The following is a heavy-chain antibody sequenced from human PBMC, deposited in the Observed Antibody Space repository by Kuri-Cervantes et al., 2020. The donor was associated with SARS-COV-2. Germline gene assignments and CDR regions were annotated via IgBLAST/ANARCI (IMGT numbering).Heavy chain of an antibody. Sequence: KISCKGSGYSFTSYWISWVRQAPGQGLEWMGGIIPIFGTANYAQKFQGRVTITADKSTSTAYMELSSLRSEDTAVYYCASVPTSGYYLLWGQGTLVTVSS. V-gene: IGHV1-69*06. CDR3: ASVPTSGYYLL. CDR2: IIPIFGTA. CDR1: GYSFTSYW. J-gene: IGHJ4*02. D-gene: IGHD3-22*01.